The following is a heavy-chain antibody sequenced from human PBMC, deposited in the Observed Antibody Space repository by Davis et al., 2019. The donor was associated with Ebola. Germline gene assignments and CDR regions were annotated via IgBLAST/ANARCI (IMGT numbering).Heavy chain of an antibody. CDR3: ARVKYSSGWIFDY. Sequence: WKTLSLTCTVSGGSISSYYWSWIRQPPGKGLEWIGYIYYSGSTNYNPSLKSRVTISVDTSKNQFSLKLSSVTAADTAVYYCARVKYSSGWIFDYWGQGTLVTVSS. CDR1: GGSISSYY. J-gene: IGHJ4*02. D-gene: IGHD6-19*01. CDR2: IYYSGST. V-gene: IGHV4-59*08.